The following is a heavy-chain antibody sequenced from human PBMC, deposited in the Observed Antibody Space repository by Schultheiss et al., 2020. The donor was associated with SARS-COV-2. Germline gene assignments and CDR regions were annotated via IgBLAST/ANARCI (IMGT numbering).Heavy chain of an antibody. D-gene: IGHD6-19*01. V-gene: IGHV1-18*01. CDR2: ISLYNGNT. CDR1: GDSFTSHG. Sequence: ASVKVSCKASGDSFTSHGFSWVRQAPGQGLEWMGWISLYNGNTNYARKFQGRVTMTIDTSTSTVYMELRSLRSDDTAVYYCARGGSTGWRDGEDYWGQGTLVTAPQ. CDR3: ARGGSTGWRDGEDY. J-gene: IGHJ4*02.